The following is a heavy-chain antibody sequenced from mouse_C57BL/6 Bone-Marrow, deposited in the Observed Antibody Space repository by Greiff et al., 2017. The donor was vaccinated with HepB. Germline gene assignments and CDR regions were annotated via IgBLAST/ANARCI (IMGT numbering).Heavy chain of an antibody. CDR1: GYTFTSYW. CDR3: ARGVGYGSSPYWYFDV. J-gene: IGHJ1*03. D-gene: IGHD1-1*01. Sequence: VQLQQPGAELVRPGSSVKLSCKASGYTFTSYWMDWVKQRPGQGLEWIGNIYPSDSETHYNQKFKDKATLTVDKSSSTAYMQLSSLTSEDSAVYYCARGVGYGSSPYWYFDVWGTGTTVTVSS. CDR2: IYPSDSET. V-gene: IGHV1-61*01.